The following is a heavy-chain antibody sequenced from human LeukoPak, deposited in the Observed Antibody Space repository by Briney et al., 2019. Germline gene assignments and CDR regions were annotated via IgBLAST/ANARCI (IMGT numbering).Heavy chain of an antibody. D-gene: IGHD1-26*01. CDR1: GFTFSNAW. V-gene: IGHV3-23*01. Sequence: GGSLRLSCAVSGFTFSNAWMSWVRQAPGKGLEWVSAISGSGGSTYYADSVKGRFTISRDNSKNTLYLQMNSLRAEDTAVYYCAKDSGGNYYYYGMDVWGQGTTVTVSS. J-gene: IGHJ6*02. CDR2: ISGSGGST. CDR3: AKDSGGNYYYYGMDV.